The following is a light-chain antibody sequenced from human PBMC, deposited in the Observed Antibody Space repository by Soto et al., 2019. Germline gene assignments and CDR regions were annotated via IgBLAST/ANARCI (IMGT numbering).Light chain of an antibody. J-gene: IGKJ4*01. CDR3: QHYANWPLT. CDR2: GAS. V-gene: IGKV3-15*01. Sequence: ENVMTQSPATLSVSPGEGATPSCRASQGIGSTLAWYQQKPGQTPRLLTYGASTRATGVPARFSGSASGTEFTLTLTSLQSEDFAVYYCQHYANWPLTFGGGNKVESK. CDR1: QGIGST.